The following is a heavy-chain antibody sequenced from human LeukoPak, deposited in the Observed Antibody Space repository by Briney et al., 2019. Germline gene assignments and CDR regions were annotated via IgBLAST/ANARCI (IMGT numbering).Heavy chain of an antibody. J-gene: IGHJ4*02. Sequence: ETLSLTCTVSGGSISSYYWSLIRQPAGKGLEWIGRIRKKANSYATTNAASVKGRFTISRDDSKNTAYLQMNSLKTEDTAGYYCSRQGGAPAGEIDYWGQGTLVTVSS. V-gene: IGHV3-73*01. CDR3: SRQGGAPAGEIDY. CDR1: GGSISSYY. CDR2: IRKKANSYAT. D-gene: IGHD6-13*01.